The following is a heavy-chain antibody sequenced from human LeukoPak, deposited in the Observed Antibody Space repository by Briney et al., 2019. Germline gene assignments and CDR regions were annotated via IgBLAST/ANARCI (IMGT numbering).Heavy chain of an antibody. Sequence: TRGESLKISCKGSGYSFTSYWIGWVRQMPGKGLEWMGIIYPGDSDTRYSPSFQGQVTISADQSISTAYLQWSSLKASDTAMYYCARQGVVVTATPYYYYGMDVWGQGTTVTVSS. CDR1: GYSFTSYW. D-gene: IGHD2-21*02. J-gene: IGHJ6*02. CDR3: ARQGVVVTATPYYYYGMDV. CDR2: IYPGDSDT. V-gene: IGHV5-51*01.